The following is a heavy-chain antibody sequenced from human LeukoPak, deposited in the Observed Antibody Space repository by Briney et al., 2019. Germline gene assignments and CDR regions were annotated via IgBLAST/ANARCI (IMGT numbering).Heavy chain of an antibody. Sequence: PGGSLRLSCAASGFTFSSYAMSWVRQAPGKGLEWVSAISGSGGSTYYADSVKGRFTISRDNSKNTLYLQMNSLRAEDTAVYYCAKEEGADYYDSSGYPAPFQHWGQGTLVTVSS. D-gene: IGHD3-22*01. CDR2: ISGSGGST. J-gene: IGHJ1*01. CDR3: AKEEGADYYDSSGYPAPFQH. CDR1: GFTFSSYA. V-gene: IGHV3-23*01.